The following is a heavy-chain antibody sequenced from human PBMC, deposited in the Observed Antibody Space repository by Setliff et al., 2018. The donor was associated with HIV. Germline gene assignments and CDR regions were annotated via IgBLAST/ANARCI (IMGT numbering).Heavy chain of an antibody. CDR1: GFTFSSYG. D-gene: IGHD1-1*01. CDR3: AKDPVTTTGPDY. J-gene: IGHJ4*02. CDR2: IWYDGSNK. V-gene: IGHV3-33*06. Sequence: GGVLRLSCAASGFTFSSYGMHWVRQAPGKGLEWVAVIWYDGSNKYYADSVKGRFTISRDNSKNTLYLQMNSLRAEDTAVYYCAKDPVTTTGPDYWGQGTLVTVSS.